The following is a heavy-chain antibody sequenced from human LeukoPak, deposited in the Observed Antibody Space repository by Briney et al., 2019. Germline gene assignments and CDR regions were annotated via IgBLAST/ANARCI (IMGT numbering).Heavy chain of an antibody. J-gene: IGHJ4*02. CDR3: AKLSSSSSGVDY. V-gene: IGHV3-33*06. Sequence: GRSLRLSCAASGFTFRSYGLHWVRQAPGKGLEWVALIRSDGSSKDYADSVKGRFTISRDNSKNTLYLQMNSLRAEDTAVYYCAKLSSSSSGVDYWGQGTLVTVSS. CDR2: IRSDGSSK. D-gene: IGHD6-6*01. CDR1: GFTFRSYG.